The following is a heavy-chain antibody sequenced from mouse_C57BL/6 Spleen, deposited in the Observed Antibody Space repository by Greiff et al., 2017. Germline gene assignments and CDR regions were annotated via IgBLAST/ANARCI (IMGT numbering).Heavy chain of an antibody. Sequence: VQLQQSGPELVKPGASVKMSCKASGYTFTDYNMHWVKQSHGKSLEWIGYINPNNGGTSYNQKFKGKATLTVNKSSSTAYMELRSLTSEDSAVYYCALEAGSSYWYFDVWGTGTTVTVSS. J-gene: IGHJ1*03. CDR1: GYTFTDYN. CDR3: ALEAGSSYWYFDV. D-gene: IGHD1-1*01. V-gene: IGHV1-22*01. CDR2: INPNNGGT.